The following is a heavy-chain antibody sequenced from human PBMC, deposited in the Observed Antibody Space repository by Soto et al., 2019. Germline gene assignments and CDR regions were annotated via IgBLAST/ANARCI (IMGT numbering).Heavy chain of an antibody. CDR2: IYYSGST. V-gene: IGHV4-31*03. Sequence: QVQLQESGPGLVKPSQTLSLTCTVSGGSISSVGYYWSWIRQHPGKGLEWIGYIYYSGSTHYNPSLKSRVTISVATSKKQFSMKLSSVTAAHTALYYCARSVFPWVQGTLVTVSS. CDR3: ARSVFP. J-gene: IGHJ5*02. CDR1: GGSISSVGYY.